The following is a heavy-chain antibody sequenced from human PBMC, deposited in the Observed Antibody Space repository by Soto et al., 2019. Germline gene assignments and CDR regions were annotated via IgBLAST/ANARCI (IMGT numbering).Heavy chain of an antibody. J-gene: IGHJ5*02. V-gene: IGHV1-3*01. CDR3: ARLRVNFAGFDP. Sequence: QVQLVQSGAEVKKPGASVKVSCKASGYTFTSYAMHWVRQAPGQRLEWMGWINAGNGNTKYSQKFQGRVTITRDTSGRTAYMELSSLRSEDTALYYCARLRVNFAGFDPWGQGTLVTASS. CDR2: INAGNGNT. D-gene: IGHD3-9*01. CDR1: GYTFTSYA.